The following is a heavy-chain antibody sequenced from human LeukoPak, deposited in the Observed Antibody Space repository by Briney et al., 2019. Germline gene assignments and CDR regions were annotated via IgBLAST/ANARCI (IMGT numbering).Heavy chain of an antibody. CDR3: ARDMEWLFPWYYYGMDV. CDR1: GFTFSDYY. D-gene: IGHD3-3*01. V-gene: IGHV3-11*04. Sequence: GGSLRPSCAASGFTFSDYYMSWIRQAPGKGLEWVSYISSSGSTIYYADSVKGRFTISRDNSKNTLYLQMNSLRVEDTAVYYCARDMEWLFPWYYYGMDVWGQGTTVTVSS. CDR2: ISSSGSTI. J-gene: IGHJ6*02.